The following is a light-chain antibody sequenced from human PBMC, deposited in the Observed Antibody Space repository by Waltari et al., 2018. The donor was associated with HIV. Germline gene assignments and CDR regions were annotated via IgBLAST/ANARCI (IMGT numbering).Light chain of an antibody. Sequence: DIQLTQSPSTLSPSVGDRVPITCRTSQGISSYLAWYQQKPGKAPKLLIYAASTLQSGVPSRFSGSGSGTEFTLTISSLQPEDFATYYCQQLESYTQISFDGGTKVGIK. CDR2: AAS. CDR3: QQLESYTQIS. J-gene: IGKJ4*01. V-gene: IGKV1-9*01. CDR1: QGISSY.